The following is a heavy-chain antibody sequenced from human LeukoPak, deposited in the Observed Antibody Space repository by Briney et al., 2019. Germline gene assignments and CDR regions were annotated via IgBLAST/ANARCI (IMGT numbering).Heavy chain of an antibody. CDR3: AKDRRGSGSYSRNDY. CDR1: EFSVGSNY. J-gene: IGHJ4*02. V-gene: IGHV3-53*01. Sequence: GGSLRLSCAASEFSVGSNYMTWVRQAPGKGLEWVSLIYSGGSTYYADSVKGRFTISRDNSKNTLNLQMNSLRAEDTALYYCAKDRRGSGSYSRNDYWGQGTLVTVSS. D-gene: IGHD3-10*01. CDR2: IYSGGST.